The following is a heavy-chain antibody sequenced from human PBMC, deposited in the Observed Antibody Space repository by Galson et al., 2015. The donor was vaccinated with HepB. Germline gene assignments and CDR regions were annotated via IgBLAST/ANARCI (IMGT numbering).Heavy chain of an antibody. D-gene: IGHD3-3*01. CDR3: ARDEGSGYYFDY. Sequence: SLKSRVTISVDTSKNQFSLKLTSVTAADTAVYYCARDEGSGYYFDYWSQGTLVTVSS. V-gene: IGHV4-59*01. J-gene: IGHJ4*02.